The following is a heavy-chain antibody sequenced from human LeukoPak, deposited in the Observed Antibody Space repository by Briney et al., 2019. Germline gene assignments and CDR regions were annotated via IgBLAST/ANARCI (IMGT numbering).Heavy chain of an antibody. Sequence: SVKVSCKASGGTFSSYAISWVRQAPGQGLEWMGRIIPILGIANYAQKFQGRVTITADKSTSTAYMEMSSLRSEDTAVYYCARGYCSSTSCYSDWFDPWGQGTLVTVSS. J-gene: IGHJ5*02. V-gene: IGHV1-69*04. CDR2: IIPILGIA. CDR1: GGTFSSYA. CDR3: ARGYCSSTSCYSDWFDP. D-gene: IGHD2-2*02.